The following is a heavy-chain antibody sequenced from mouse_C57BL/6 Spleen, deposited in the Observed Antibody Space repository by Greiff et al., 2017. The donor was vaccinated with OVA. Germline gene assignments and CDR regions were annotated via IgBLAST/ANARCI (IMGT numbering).Heavy chain of an antibody. V-gene: IGHV3-6*01. CDR2: ISYDGSN. D-gene: IGHD2-1*01. CDR1: GYSITSGYY. CDR3: ASIYGNYPGYFDY. Sequence: EVKLMESGPGLVKPSQSLSLTCSVTGYSITSGYYWNWIRQFPGNKLEWMGYISYDGSNNYNPSLKNRISITRDTSKNPFFLKLKSVTTEDTATYYCASIYGNYPGYFDYWGQGTTLTVST. J-gene: IGHJ2*01.